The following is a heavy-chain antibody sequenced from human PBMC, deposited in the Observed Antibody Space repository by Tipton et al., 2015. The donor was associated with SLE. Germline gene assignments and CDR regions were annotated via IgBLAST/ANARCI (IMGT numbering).Heavy chain of an antibody. CDR2: IRYDGSNK. J-gene: IGHJ6*02. D-gene: IGHD2-2*01. CDR1: GFTFSSYG. Sequence: SLRLSCAASGFTFSSYGMHWVRQAPGKGLEWVAFIRYDGSNKYYADSVKGRFTISRDNSKNTLYLQMNSLRAEDTAVYYCAKGSCSSTSCPRGTDVWGQGTTVTVSS. CDR3: AKGSCSSTSCPRGTDV. V-gene: IGHV3-30*02.